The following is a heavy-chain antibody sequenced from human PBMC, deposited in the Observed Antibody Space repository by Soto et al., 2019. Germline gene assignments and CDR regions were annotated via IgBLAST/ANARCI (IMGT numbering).Heavy chain of an antibody. Sequence: SETLSLTCTVSGGSISSGGYYWSWIRQHPGKGLEWIGYIYYSGSTYYNPSLKSRVTIAVDTSKNQFSLKLSSLTAADTAVYYCARTIKDVGYWFDPWGKGTLVPVSS. J-gene: IGHJ5*02. V-gene: IGHV4-31*03. CDR3: ARTIKDVGYWFDP. CDR1: GGSISSGGYY. D-gene: IGHD1-26*01. CDR2: IYYSGST.